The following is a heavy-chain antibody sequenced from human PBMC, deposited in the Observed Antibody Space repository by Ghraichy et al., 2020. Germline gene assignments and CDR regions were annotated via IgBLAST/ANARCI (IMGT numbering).Heavy chain of an antibody. CDR3: ARLADFGDYSYYFDI. J-gene: IGHJ4*02. D-gene: IGHD4-17*01. CDR2: IMLIVDTT. CDR1: GGIFSSTA. V-gene: IGHV1-69*13. Sequence: SVKVSCKASGGIFSSTAINWVRQVPVQGLEWMGGIMLIVDTTNYAQKFQGRLSITADEPTRTAYMELSSLRSEDTAVYYCARLADFGDYSYYFDIWGQGTLVTVSS.